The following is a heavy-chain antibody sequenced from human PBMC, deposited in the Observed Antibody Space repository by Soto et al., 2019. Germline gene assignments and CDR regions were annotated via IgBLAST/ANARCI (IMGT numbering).Heavy chain of an antibody. CDR2: IIVGNGRT. J-gene: IGHJ3*02. Sequence: ASVKVSCKASGFTFSNSAVQWVRQARGQRLEWIGWIIVGNGRTNFAQELQGRLTISRDMSTNTAYMELSGLRSEDTAFYYCAAELYSGGRRCSFDIWGQGTMVTVSS. CDR1: GFTFSNSA. CDR3: AAELYSGGRRCSFDI. V-gene: IGHV1-58*01. D-gene: IGHD2-15*01.